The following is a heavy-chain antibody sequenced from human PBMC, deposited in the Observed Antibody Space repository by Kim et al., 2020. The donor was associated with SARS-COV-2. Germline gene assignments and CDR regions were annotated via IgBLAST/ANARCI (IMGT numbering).Heavy chain of an antibody. J-gene: IGHJ4*02. CDR3: ARGSADFGGDVDY. D-gene: IGHD2-21*02. Sequence: YADSVKGRFTIARENSENALYLQMNSLRAEDTAVDYCARGSADFGGDVDYWGQGTLVTVSS. V-gene: IGHV3-30*01.